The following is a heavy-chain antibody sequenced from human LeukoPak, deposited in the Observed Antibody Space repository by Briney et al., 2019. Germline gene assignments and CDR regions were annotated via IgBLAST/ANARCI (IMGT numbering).Heavy chain of an antibody. V-gene: IGHV1-8*01. Sequence: ASVKVSCKASGYTFTSYDINWVRQATGQGLEWMGWMNPNSGNTGYAQKFQGRVTMTRNTSISTAYMELSSLRSEDTAVYYCARSVYSSGWYADYWGQGTLVTVSS. D-gene: IGHD6-19*01. J-gene: IGHJ4*02. CDR2: MNPNSGNT. CDR3: ARSVYSSGWYADY. CDR1: GYTFTSYD.